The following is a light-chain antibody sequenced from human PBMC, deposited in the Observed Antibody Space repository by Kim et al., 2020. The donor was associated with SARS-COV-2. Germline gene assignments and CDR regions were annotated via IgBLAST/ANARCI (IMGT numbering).Light chain of an antibody. Sequence: GQGVTISCTGSSSNIGAGFDVHWYQHLPETAPKLLIYGNSNRPSGVPDRFSGSKSGTSASLAITGLQAEDEADYYCQSFDNSLYAIFGGGTQLTVL. J-gene: IGLJ2*01. CDR2: GNS. V-gene: IGLV1-40*01. CDR3: QSFDNSLYAI. CDR1: SSNIGAGFD.